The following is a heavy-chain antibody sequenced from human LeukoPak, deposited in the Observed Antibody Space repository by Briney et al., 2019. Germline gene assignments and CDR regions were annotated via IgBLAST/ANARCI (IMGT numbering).Heavy chain of an antibody. D-gene: IGHD1-26*01. Sequence: GGSLRLSCAASGFTFSSYAMSWVRQAPGKGLEWVSSISGSGGSTYYADSVKGRFTISRDNSKNMLYLQMNSLRGEDTALYYCAKDFYSGSYYYFDYWGQGTLVTVSS. CDR2: ISGSGGST. J-gene: IGHJ4*02. V-gene: IGHV3-23*01. CDR3: AKDFYSGSYYYFDY. CDR1: GFTFSSYA.